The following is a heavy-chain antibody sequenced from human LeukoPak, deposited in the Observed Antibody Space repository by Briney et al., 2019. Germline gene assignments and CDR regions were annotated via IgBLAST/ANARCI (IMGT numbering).Heavy chain of an antibody. Sequence: MASETLSLTCAVYGGSFSGYYWSWVRQPPGKRLEWIREINHSGSTNYNPSLKSRVTISVDTSKNQFSLKLSSVTAADTAVYYCARPSSSGNYYYWGQGTLVTVS. CDR3: ARPSSSGNYYY. J-gene: IGHJ4*02. CDR2: INHSGST. CDR1: GGSFSGYY. V-gene: IGHV4-34*01. D-gene: IGHD1-26*01.